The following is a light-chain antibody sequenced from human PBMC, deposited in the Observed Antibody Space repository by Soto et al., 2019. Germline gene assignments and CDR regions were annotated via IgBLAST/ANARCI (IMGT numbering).Light chain of an antibody. Sequence: QSALTQPAAVSGSRGQSITISCTGTSSNVGSYNFVSWYRQYPGKAPELIIYEVSQRPSTFFNRFSGSKSGNTASLTISGLQSDDEADYYCSSYAGSDNPYVFGTGTKVTVL. CDR2: EVS. CDR1: SSNVGSYNF. J-gene: IGLJ1*01. CDR3: SSYAGSDNPYV. V-gene: IGLV2-14*02.